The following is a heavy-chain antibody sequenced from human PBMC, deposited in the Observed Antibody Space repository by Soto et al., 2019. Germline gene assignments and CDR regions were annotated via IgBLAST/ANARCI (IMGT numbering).Heavy chain of an antibody. V-gene: IGHV4-59*08. J-gene: IGHJ4*02. CDR3: ARRYGYSFDD. CDR1: GGSISSYY. D-gene: IGHD1-1*01. Sequence: PSETLSLTCTVSGGSISSYYWSWIRQPPGKGLEWIGDIYYSGSTNYNPSLKSRVTISVDTSKNQFSLKLSSVTAADTAVNYCARRYGYSFDDWGQGTLVTVSS. CDR2: IYYSGST.